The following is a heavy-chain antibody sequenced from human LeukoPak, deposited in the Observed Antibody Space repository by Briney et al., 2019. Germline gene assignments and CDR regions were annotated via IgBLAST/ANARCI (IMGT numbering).Heavy chain of an antibody. V-gene: IGHV1-2*02. Sequence: ASLKVSCKTSGYTFIDYYLPWVRQAPGQGLEWMGWLNPNSGVTNYAQTFQGRVTMTRDTSMRTAYMELSRLRSDDTAVDYWARSRMTTIGWFDPWGQGTLVTVAS. CDR2: LNPNSGVT. D-gene: IGHD4-17*01. J-gene: IGHJ5*02. CDR1: GYTFIDYY. CDR3: ARSRMTTIGWFDP.